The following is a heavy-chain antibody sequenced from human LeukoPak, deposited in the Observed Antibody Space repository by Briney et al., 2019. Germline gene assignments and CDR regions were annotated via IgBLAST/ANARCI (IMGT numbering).Heavy chain of an antibody. J-gene: IGHJ6*02. V-gene: IGHV3-33*01. CDR3: ARDSSITMSYYYYYGMDV. Sequence: GGSLRLSCAASGFTFSSYGMHWVRQAPGKGLEWVAVIWYDGSNKYYADSVKGRFTISRDNSKNTLYLQMNSLRAEDTAVHYCARDSSITMSYYYYYGMDVWGQGTRVTVSS. CDR1: GFTFSSYG. D-gene: IGHD3-22*01. CDR2: IWYDGSNK.